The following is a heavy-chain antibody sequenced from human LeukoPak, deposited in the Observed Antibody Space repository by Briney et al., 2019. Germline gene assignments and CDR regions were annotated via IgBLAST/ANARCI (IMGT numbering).Heavy chain of an antibody. CDR3: ARVNIAARPAEKKSRHRLGIHGFDY. J-gene: IGHJ4*02. Sequence: SETLSLTCAVYGGSFSGYYWSWIRQPPGKGLEWIGEINHSGSTNYNPSLKSRVTISVDTSKNQFSLKLSSVTAAVTAVYYCARVNIAARPAEKKSRHRLGIHGFDYWGQGTLVTVSS. CDR2: INHSGST. CDR1: GGSFSGYY. D-gene: IGHD6-6*01. V-gene: IGHV4-34*01.